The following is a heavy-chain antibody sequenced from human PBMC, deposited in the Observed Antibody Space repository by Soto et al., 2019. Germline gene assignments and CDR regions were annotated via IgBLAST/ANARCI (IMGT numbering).Heavy chain of an antibody. CDR1: GYTFTGYY. D-gene: IGHD2-15*01. CDR2: INPNSGGT. Sequence: ASVKVSCKASGYTFTGYYMHWVRQAPGQGLEWMGWINPNSGGTNYAQKFQGWVTMTRDTSISTAYMELSRLRSDDTAVYYCARSNSRILSPVFDPWGQGTLVTVSS. J-gene: IGHJ5*02. CDR3: ARSNSRILSPVFDP. V-gene: IGHV1-2*04.